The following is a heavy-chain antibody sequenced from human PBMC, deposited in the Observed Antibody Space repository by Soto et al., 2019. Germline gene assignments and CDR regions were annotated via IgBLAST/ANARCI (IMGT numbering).Heavy chain of an antibody. D-gene: IGHD4-17*01. V-gene: IGHV3-33*01. CDR2: IWYDGSNK. CDR1: GFTFSSYG. CDR3: ARSHDYDDYFDY. Sequence: GGSLRLSCAASGFTFSSYGMHWVRQAPGKGLEWVAVIWYDGSNKYYADSVKGRFTISRDNSKNTLYLQMNSLRAEDTAVYYCARSHDYDDYFDYWGQGTLVTVSS. J-gene: IGHJ4*02.